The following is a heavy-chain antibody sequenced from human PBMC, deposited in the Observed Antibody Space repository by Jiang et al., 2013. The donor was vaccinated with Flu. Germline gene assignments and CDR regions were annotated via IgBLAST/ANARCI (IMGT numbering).Heavy chain of an antibody. CDR2: IHYTGNS. Sequence: GPGLVKPSETLSLTCTVSGGSISSYYWSWIRQPPGKGLEWIGYIHYTGNSGYNPSLKSRVTISVDTSKNQVSLKLSSVTAADTAVYYCARRGRSSAFDIWGQGTMVTVSS. J-gene: IGHJ3*02. CDR1: GGSISSYY. V-gene: IGHV4-59*08. CDR3: ARRGRSSAFDI. D-gene: IGHD3-16*01.